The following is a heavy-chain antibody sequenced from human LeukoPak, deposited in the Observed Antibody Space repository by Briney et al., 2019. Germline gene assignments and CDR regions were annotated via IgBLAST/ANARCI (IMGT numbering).Heavy chain of an antibody. CDR3: ARGHWGLDY. Sequence: GGSLRLSCAASGFTFSDHYMTWIRQAPGKELEYISYISNSGTSMYCAGSLKGRFTISRDNARNSLFLQMNSLRVEDTAVYYCARGHWGLDYWGQGTLVTVSS. J-gene: IGHJ4*02. V-gene: IGHV3-11*01. CDR1: GFTFSDHY. D-gene: IGHD7-27*01. CDR2: ISNSGTSM.